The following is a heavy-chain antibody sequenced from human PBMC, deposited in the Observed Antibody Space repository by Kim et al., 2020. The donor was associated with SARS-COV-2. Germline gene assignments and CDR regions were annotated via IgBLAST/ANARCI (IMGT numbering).Heavy chain of an antibody. CDR2: IWYDGSNK. J-gene: IGHJ4*02. D-gene: IGHD3-22*01. CDR1: GFTFSSYG. V-gene: IGHV3-33*01. CDR3: ARASRGYDEWGIGY. Sequence: GGSLRLSCAASGFTFSSYGMHWVRQAPGKGLEWVAVIWYDGSNKYYADSVKGRFTISRDNSQNTLYLQMNSLRAEDTAVYYCARASRGYDEWGIGYCGQGTLVTVSS.